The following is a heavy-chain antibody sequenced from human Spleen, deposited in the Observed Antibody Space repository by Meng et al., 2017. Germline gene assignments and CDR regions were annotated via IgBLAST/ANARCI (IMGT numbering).Heavy chain of an antibody. D-gene: IGHD6-13*01. Sequence: GASLKISCTASGFTFGDYAMSWFRQAPGKGLEWVGFIRSKAYGGSTEYAASVKGRFTISRDYSKSIAYLQMNSLKTEDTAVYYCTSDWQHPHYFDDWGQGTLVTVSS. CDR2: IRSKAYGGST. CDR3: TSDWQHPHYFDD. J-gene: IGHJ4*02. V-gene: IGHV3-49*03. CDR1: GFTFGDYA.